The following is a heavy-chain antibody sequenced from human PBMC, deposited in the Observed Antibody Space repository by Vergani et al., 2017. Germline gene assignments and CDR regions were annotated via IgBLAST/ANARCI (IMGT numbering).Heavy chain of an antibody. CDR1: GGSISSYY. Sequence: QVQLQESGPGLVKPSETLSLTCTVSGGSISSYYWSWIRQPPGKGLEWIGYIYYSGSTNYNPSLKGRVTISVDTSKNQFSLKLSSVTAADTAVYYCARDSYYYDSSGYYGKDAFDIWGEGTMVTVSS. CDR2: IYYSGST. CDR3: ARDSYYYDSSGYYGKDAFDI. D-gene: IGHD3-22*01. J-gene: IGHJ3*02. V-gene: IGHV4-59*01.